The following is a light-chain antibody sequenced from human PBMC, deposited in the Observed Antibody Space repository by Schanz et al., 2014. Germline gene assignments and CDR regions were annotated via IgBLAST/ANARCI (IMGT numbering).Light chain of an antibody. V-gene: IGLV2-14*01. CDR3: CSYAGSTTYWL. J-gene: IGLJ3*02. Sequence: QSVLTQPASVSGSPGQSITISCTGTTSDVGGYNYVSWYQQHPGKAPKLMIYDVSSRPSGVSNRFSGSKSGNTASLTISGLQAEDEADYYCCSYAGSTTYWLFGGGTKLTVL. CDR2: DVS. CDR1: TSDVGGYNY.